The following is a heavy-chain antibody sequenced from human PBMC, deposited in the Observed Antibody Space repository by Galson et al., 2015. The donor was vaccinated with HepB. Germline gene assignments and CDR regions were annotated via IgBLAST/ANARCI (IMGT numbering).Heavy chain of an antibody. CDR1: GYTFTDYY. CDR2: INAGNGNT. J-gene: IGHJ5*02. CDR3: ARWGRVWFGELATEKWFDP. D-gene: IGHD3-10*01. V-gene: IGHV1-3*01. Sequence: SVKVSCKVSGYTFTDYYMHWVQQAPGQRLEWMGWINAGNGNTKYSQKFQGRVTITRDTSASTAYMELSSLRSEDTAVYYCARWGRVWFGELATEKWFDPWGQGTLVTVSS.